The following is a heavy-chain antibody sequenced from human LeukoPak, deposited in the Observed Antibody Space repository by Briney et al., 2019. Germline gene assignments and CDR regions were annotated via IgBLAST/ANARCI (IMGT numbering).Heavy chain of an antibody. D-gene: IGHD3-3*01. CDR3: ASRYYDFWSGLFDP. CDR1: GFTFSSYS. V-gene: IGHV3-48*01. CDR2: ISSSSSTI. Sequence: GGSLRLSCAASGFTFSSYSMNWVRQAPGKGLEWVSYISSSSSTIYYADSVKGRFTISRDNAKNSLYLQMNSLRAEDTAVYYCASRYYDFWSGLFDPWGQGTLVTVSS. J-gene: IGHJ5*02.